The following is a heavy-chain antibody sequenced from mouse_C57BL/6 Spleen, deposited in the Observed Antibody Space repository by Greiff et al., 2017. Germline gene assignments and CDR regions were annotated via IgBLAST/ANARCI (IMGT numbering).Heavy chain of an antibody. D-gene: IGHD3-2*02. CDR3: ARDQEATFAY. V-gene: IGHV5-4*01. CDR2: ISDGGSYT. Sequence: EVQRVESGGGLVKPGGSLKLSCAASGFTFSSYAMSWVRQTPEKRLEWVATISDGGSYTYYPDNVKGRFTISRDNAKNNLYLQMSHLKSEDTAMYYCARDQEATFAYWGQGTLVTVSA. J-gene: IGHJ3*01. CDR1: GFTFSSYA.